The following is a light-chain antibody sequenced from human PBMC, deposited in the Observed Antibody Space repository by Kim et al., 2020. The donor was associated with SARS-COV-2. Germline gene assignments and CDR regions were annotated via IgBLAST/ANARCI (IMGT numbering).Light chain of an antibody. Sequence: EIVLTQSPGTLSLSPGERATLSCRASQSVSSNYLAWYQQKPGQAPRLLIYGASSRATGIPDRFSGSGSGTDFTLTISRLEPDDFAVYYCQQYGSSPRTFGQGTKL. J-gene: IGKJ1*01. CDR2: GAS. V-gene: IGKV3-20*01. CDR3: QQYGSSPRT. CDR1: QSVSSNY.